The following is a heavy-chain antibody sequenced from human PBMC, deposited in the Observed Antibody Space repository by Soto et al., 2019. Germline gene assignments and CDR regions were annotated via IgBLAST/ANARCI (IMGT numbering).Heavy chain of an antibody. Sequence: QVQLQESGPGRVKPSQTLSLTCTVPGASISTGDYYWHWIRQHPGKGLEWIGYIYYSGTTNYNPSPKSRVNISVDTSKNQFSPKLSSVTAAHTAVYYSARVPDYWGQGTLVAVST. CDR1: GASISTGDYY. J-gene: IGHJ4*02. V-gene: IGHV4-31*03. CDR3: ARVPDY. CDR2: IYYSGTT.